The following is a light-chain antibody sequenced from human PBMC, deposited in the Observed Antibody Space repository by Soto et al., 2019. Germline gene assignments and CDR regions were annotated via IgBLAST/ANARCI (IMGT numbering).Light chain of an antibody. V-gene: IGKV1-5*01. CDR2: DAS. CDR1: QSITIW. CDR3: QQNNSYSWT. Sequence: DIQMTQSPSTLSASVGDRVTITCRASQSITIWLAWYQQKPGKAPKLLIFDASSLESGVPSRFSGSGSGTEFTLTISSLQPDDFATYYCQQNNSYSWTFGQGTKVEIK. J-gene: IGKJ1*01.